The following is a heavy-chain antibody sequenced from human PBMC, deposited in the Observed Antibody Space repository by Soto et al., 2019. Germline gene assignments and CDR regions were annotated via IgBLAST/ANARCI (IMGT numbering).Heavy chain of an antibody. CDR3: ARQTPQYTWSAP. CDR1: GGSISSSSDY. V-gene: IGHV4-39*01. D-gene: IGHD6-19*01. J-gene: IGHJ5*02. CDR2: IYYSVTT. Sequence: PSETLSLTGTVSGGSISSSSDYWGWILQPPGKGREGIGSIYYSVTTYYTPSLKSRVPISVETSKNHFSLKLSSVTAADTAVFYFARQTPQYTWSAPWGQGTLVPV.